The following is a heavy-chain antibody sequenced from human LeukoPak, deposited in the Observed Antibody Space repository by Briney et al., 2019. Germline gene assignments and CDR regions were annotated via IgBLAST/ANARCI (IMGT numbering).Heavy chain of an antibody. CDR3: ARGVRGAFDI. D-gene: IGHD3-10*01. V-gene: IGHV3-30-3*01. CDR2: ISYDGSNK. Sequence: GGSLRLSCAASGFTFSSYAMHWVRQAPGKGLEWVAVISYDGSNKYYADSVKGRFTISRDNSENTLYLQMNSLRAEDTAVYYCARGVRGAFDIWGQGTMVTVSS. J-gene: IGHJ3*02. CDR1: GFTFSSYA.